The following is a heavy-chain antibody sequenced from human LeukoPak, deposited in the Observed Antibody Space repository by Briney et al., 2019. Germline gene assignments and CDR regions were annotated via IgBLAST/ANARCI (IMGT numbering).Heavy chain of an antibody. D-gene: IGHD1-26*01. CDR1: GGTFSSYA. V-gene: IGHV1-69*05. CDR2: IIPIFGTA. J-gene: IGHJ4*02. Sequence: SVKVSCKASGGTFSSYAISWVRRAPGQGLEWMGGIIPIFGTANYAQKFQGRVTITTDESTSTAYMELSSLRSEDTAVYYCARQWELGFWFDYWGQGTLVTVSS. CDR3: ARQWELGFWFDY.